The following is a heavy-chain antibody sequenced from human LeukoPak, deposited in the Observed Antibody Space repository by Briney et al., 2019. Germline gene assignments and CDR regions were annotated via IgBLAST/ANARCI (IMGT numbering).Heavy chain of an antibody. CDR2: IYYSGST. V-gene: IGHV4-39*01. D-gene: IGHD6-19*01. Sequence: RPSETLSLTCTVSGGSVSSSGYSWNWIRQPPGKGLEWIGSIYYSGSTYYNPSLKSRVTISVDTSKNQFSLKLSSVTAADTAVYYCARLGGSGSPHPYWGQGTLVTVSS. CDR1: GGSVSSSGYS. CDR3: ARLGGSGSPHPY. J-gene: IGHJ4*02.